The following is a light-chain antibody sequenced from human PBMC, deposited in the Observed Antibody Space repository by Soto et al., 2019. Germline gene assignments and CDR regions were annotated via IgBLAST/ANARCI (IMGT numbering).Light chain of an antibody. CDR2: GAS. V-gene: IGKV3-11*01. Sequence: EIVLTQSPATLSLSPGERATLSCRASRSVSDYLAWYQQKPGQSPRLIVYGASNRATGIPARFSGSGSGTDFTLTIVTLEPEDFEVYYCQQRSSWPLTLGGGTKVDI. J-gene: IGKJ4*01. CDR1: RSVSDY. CDR3: QQRSSWPLT.